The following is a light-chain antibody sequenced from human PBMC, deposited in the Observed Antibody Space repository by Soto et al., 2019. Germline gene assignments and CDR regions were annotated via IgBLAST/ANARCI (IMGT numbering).Light chain of an antibody. J-gene: IGKJ1*01. Sequence: EIVLTQSPGTLSLSPGERATLSCRASQSVSSSYLAWYQQKPGQAPRPLIYGASSRAIGIPDRFSGSGSGTDFTLTISRLEPEDFAVYYWQQYGSSRWTFGQGTKVDIK. CDR2: GAS. CDR1: QSVSSSY. CDR3: QQYGSSRWT. V-gene: IGKV3-20*01.